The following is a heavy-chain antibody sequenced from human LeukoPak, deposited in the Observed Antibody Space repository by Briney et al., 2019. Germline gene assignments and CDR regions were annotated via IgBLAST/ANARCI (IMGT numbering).Heavy chain of an antibody. CDR3: ARDCSGGSCHFDY. J-gene: IGHJ4*02. V-gene: IGHV1-18*04. D-gene: IGHD2-15*01. CDR1: GHTFTRYG. CDR2: ISGYNGNT. Sequence: ASVKVSFKTSGHTFTRYGISWVRQAPGQGVEWMGWISGYNGNTNYAQKFQGRVNMTTDTSTSTAYMELRSLRSEDTAVYYCARDCSGGSCHFDYWGQGTLVTVPS.